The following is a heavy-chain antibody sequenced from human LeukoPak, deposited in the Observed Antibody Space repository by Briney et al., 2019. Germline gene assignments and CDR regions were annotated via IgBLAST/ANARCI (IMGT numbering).Heavy chain of an antibody. J-gene: IGHJ4*02. CDR2: IYFSGST. Sequence: SSETLSLTCTVSGGSLSSYYWSWIRQPPGKGLEWIGYIYFSGSTNYNPSLKSRVTISVDTSRNQFSLQLSSVTAADTAVYYCARTSHPHGSSWLFDYWGQGTLVTVSS. CDR3: ARTSHPHGSSWLFDY. CDR1: GGSLSSYY. V-gene: IGHV4-59*01. D-gene: IGHD6-13*01.